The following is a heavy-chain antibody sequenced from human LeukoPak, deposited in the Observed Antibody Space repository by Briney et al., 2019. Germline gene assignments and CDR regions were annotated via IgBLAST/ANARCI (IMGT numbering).Heavy chain of an antibody. CDR1: GYTFTDYY. CDR3: ATRYYCSSTGCPY. CDR2: VDPEDGET. J-gene: IGHJ4*02. D-gene: IGHD2-2*01. Sequence: ASVKVSCKVSGYTFTDYYMHWVQQAPGKGLEWMGLVDPEDGETIYAEKFQGRVTITADTSTDTAYMELSSLRSEDTAVYYCATRYYCSSTGCPYWGQGTLVTVSS. V-gene: IGHV1-69-2*01.